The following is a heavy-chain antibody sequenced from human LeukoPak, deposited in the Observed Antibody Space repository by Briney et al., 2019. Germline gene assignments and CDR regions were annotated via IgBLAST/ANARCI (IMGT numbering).Heavy chain of an antibody. J-gene: IGHJ4*02. D-gene: IGHD6-19*01. V-gene: IGHV3-9*01. CDR1: GFTFDDYA. CDR3: AKSSPSG. Sequence: GGSLRLSCAASGFTFDDYAMHWVRQAPGKGPEWVSGISWNSGSIGYADSVKGRFTISRDNSKNTLYLQMNSLRAEDTAVYYCAKSSPSGWGQGTLVTVSS. CDR2: ISWNSGSI.